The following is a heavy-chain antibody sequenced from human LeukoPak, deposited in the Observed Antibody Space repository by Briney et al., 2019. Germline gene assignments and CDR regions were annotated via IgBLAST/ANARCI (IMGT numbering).Heavy chain of an antibody. V-gene: IGHV1-18*01. CDR1: GYAFTSYG. D-gene: IGHD5-24*01. Sequence: GASVKVSCKASGYAFTSYGISWVRQAPGQGLEWMGWISAYNGNTNYAQKLQGRVTMTTDTSTSTAYMELRSLRSDDTAVYYCARGVEMATITAWFDPWGQGTLVTVSS. CDR3: ARGVEMATITAWFDP. CDR2: ISAYNGNT. J-gene: IGHJ5*02.